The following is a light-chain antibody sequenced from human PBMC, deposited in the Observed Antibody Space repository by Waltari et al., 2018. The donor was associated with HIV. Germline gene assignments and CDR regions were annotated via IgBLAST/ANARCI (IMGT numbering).Light chain of an antibody. CDR2: ANS. V-gene: IGLV3-9*01. CDR1: SIGGTN. J-gene: IGLJ2*01. Sequence: SYELSQSPSPVSVALGQTAKIPCGGNSIGGTNVHWYQQKPGQAPVVVIYANSNRPSGIPERFSGSNSGNKATLTISRAQAGDDADYYCQVWDSGLVVFGAGTKLTVL. CDR3: QVWDSGLVV.